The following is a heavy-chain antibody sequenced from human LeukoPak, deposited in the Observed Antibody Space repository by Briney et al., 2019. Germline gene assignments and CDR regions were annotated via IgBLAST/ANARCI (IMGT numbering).Heavy chain of an antibody. CDR2: INSNSSRI. CDR1: GFTFSYYS. J-gene: IGHJ5*02. CDR3: ARERITIFGVVPIWFDP. Sequence: GGSLRLSCAASGFTFSYYSMNWVRQAPGKGLEWISYINSNSSRIYYADSVKGRFIISRDNAKNSLHLQMNSLRAEDTAVYYCARERITIFGVVPIWFDPWGQGTLVTVSS. V-gene: IGHV3-48*01. D-gene: IGHD3-3*01.